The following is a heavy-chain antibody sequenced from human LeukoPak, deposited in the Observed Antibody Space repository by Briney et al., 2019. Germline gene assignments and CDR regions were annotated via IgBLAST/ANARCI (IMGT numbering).Heavy chain of an antibody. Sequence: PGGSLRLSCAASGFTFSSYSMNWVRPAPGKGLEWVSSISSSSSYIYYADSVKGRFTISRDNAKNSLYLQMNSLRAEDTAVYYCARDILTGSQSRFQHWGQGTLVTVSS. CDR3: ARDILTGSQSRFQH. V-gene: IGHV3-21*01. D-gene: IGHD3-9*01. J-gene: IGHJ1*01. CDR2: ISSSSSYI. CDR1: GFTFSSYS.